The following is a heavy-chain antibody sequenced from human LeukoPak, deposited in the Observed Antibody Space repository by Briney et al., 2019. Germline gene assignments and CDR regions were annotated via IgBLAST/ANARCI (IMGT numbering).Heavy chain of an antibody. CDR1: GFDFSTYS. CDR2: ISSSSSNI. CDR3: ARVGRSGWTVDY. V-gene: IGHV3-48*04. Sequence: GGSLRLSCAASGFDFSTYSIDWVRQAPGKGLEWVSYISSSSSNIYHADSVKGRFTISRDNAKNSLHLQMNSLRAEDTAAYYCARVGRSGWTVDYWGQGTLVTVSS. D-gene: IGHD6-19*01. J-gene: IGHJ4*02.